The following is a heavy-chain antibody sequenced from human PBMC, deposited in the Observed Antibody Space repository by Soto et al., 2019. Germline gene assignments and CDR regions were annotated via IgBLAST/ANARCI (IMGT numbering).Heavy chain of an antibody. D-gene: IGHD6-19*01. CDR2: IWYDGSNK. V-gene: IGHV3-33*01. CDR1: GFTFSSYG. Sequence: VQLVESGGGVVQPGRSLRLSCAASGFTFSSYGMHWVRQAPGKGLEWVAVIWYDGSNKYYADSVKGRFTISRDNSKNTLYLQMNSLRAEDTAVYYCAREPGIAVAVYYYGMDVWGQGTTVTVSS. J-gene: IGHJ6*02. CDR3: AREPGIAVAVYYYGMDV.